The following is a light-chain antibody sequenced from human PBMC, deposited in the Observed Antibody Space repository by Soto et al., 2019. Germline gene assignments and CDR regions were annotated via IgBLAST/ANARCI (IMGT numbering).Light chain of an antibody. V-gene: IGKV2-28*01. Sequence: LALTQSPLSLPVTPGEPASISSRSSQTLLHGNGYNYLDWYLQKPGQSPQLLIYLGSNRASGVPDRFSGSGSGTDFTLTISRVEAEDVGIFYCMQGLRPMYTFGQGTKLEIK. J-gene: IGKJ2*01. CDR1: QTLLHGNGYNY. CDR2: LGS. CDR3: MQGLRPMYT.